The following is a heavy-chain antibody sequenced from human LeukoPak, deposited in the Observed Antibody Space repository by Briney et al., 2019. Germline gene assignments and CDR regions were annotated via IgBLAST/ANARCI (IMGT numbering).Heavy chain of an antibody. Sequence: GESLKISCKGSGYSFTSYWIGWVRQMPGKGLEWMGIISPGDSETRNSPSFQGQVTISADKSISTAYLQWSGLKASDTAMYYCVRTHSGRSWVFDYWGQGTLVAVSS. CDR1: GYSFTSYW. CDR2: ISPGDSET. J-gene: IGHJ4*02. D-gene: IGHD1-26*01. CDR3: VRTHSGRSWVFDY. V-gene: IGHV5-51*01.